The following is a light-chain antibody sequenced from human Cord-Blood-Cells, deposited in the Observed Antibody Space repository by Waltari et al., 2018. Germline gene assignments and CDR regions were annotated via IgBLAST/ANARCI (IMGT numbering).Light chain of an antibody. CDR3: CSYAGSSTPYV. Sequence: QSALTQPASVSASPGQSITISCTGTSSDVGSYNLVSWYQQHPGKTPKLMIYEGSKRPSGVSNRFSGSKSGNTASLTISGLQAEDEADYYCCSYAGSSTPYVFGTGTKVTVL. V-gene: IGLV2-23*01. CDR1: SSDVGSYNL. J-gene: IGLJ1*01. CDR2: EGS.